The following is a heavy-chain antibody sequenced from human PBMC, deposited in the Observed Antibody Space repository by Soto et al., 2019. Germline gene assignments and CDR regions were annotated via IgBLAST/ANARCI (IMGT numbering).Heavy chain of an antibody. D-gene: IGHD6-19*01. V-gene: IGHV4-4*02. CDR1: GGSISSSNW. CDR3: AWESPAVAGNYYYFGMDV. Sequence: SETLSLTCAVSGGSISSSNWWSWVRQPPGKGLEWIGEIYHSGSTNYTPSLKSRVTISVDKSKNRFALKLSSVTAADTAVYYCAWESPAVAGNYYYFGMDVWGQGTTVTVS. J-gene: IGHJ6*02. CDR2: IYHSGST.